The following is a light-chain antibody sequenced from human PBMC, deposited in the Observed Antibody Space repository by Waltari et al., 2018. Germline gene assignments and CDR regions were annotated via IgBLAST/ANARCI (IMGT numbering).Light chain of an antibody. CDR2: GSS. J-gene: IGKJ4*01. Sequence: AIQMNQSPSSLSASLGDRVPLTCRASQDIRNDLAWYQQKSGSAPKLLIYGSSSLHTGVPSRFSGSGSGTDFSLTISGLQPEDFATYYCLQDFKYPLTFGGGTKVEIK. V-gene: IGKV1-6*01. CDR1: QDIRND. CDR3: LQDFKYPLT.